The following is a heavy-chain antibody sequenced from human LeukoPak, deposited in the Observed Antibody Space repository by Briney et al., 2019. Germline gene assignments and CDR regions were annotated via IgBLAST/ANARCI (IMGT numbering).Heavy chain of an antibody. D-gene: IGHD6-13*01. Sequence: GGSLRLSCAASGFTFSSYSMNWVRQAPGKGLEWVSYISSSSSTMYYADSVKGRFTISRDNAKNSLYLQMNSLRAEDTAVYYCAKSLRIAAAGYWGQGTLVTVSS. CDR3: AKSLRIAAAGY. CDR1: GFTFSSYS. J-gene: IGHJ4*02. CDR2: ISSSSSTM. V-gene: IGHV3-48*01.